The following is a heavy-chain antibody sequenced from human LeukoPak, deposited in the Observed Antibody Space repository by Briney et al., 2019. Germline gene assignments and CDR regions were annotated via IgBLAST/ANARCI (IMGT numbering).Heavy chain of an antibody. D-gene: IGHD6-13*01. J-gene: IGHJ4*02. CDR1: GYSISNNYY. V-gene: IGHV4-4*07. CDR2: IYTSGST. Sequence: PLETLSLTCGVSGYSISNNYYWAWIRQPAGKGLEWIGRIYTSGSTNYNPSLKSRVTMSVDTSKNQFSLKLSSVTAADTAVYYCAREDRYSSSSGNFDYWGQGTLVTVSS. CDR3: AREDRYSSSSGNFDY.